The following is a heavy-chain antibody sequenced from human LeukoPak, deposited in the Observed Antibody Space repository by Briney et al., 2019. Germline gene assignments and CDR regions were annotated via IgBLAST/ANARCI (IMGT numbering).Heavy chain of an antibody. V-gene: IGHV3-11*01. CDR3: TRRRDYGDS. J-gene: IGHJ4*02. Sequence: GGSLRLSCAAFGFSISDYYMSWIRQAPGKGLEWIAYISSSVDTIYYTDSVKGRFTISRDNANNSLYLQMDSLRAEDTAAYYCTRRRDYGDSWGQGTLVTVSS. CDR1: GFSISDYY. CDR2: ISSSVDTI.